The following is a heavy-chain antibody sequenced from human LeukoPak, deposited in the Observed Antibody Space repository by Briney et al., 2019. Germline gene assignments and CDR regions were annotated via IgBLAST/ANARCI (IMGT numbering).Heavy chain of an antibody. V-gene: IGHV3-33*01. CDR3: ARDGGRATYRIPFDY. J-gene: IGHJ4*02. Sequence: PGGSLRLSCAASGFTFSSYGMHWVRQAPGKGLEWVAVICYDGSNKYYADSVTGRFTISRDNSKNTLYLQMNSLRAEDTAVYYCARDGGRATYRIPFDYWGQGTLVTVSS. D-gene: IGHD2-15*01. CDR2: ICYDGSNK. CDR1: GFTFSSYG.